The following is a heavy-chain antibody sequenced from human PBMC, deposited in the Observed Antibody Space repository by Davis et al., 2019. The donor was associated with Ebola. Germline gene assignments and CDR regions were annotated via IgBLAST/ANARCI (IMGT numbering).Heavy chain of an antibody. CDR2: IKPNSGGT. Sequence: AASVKVSCKASGYTFTGYYIHWVRQAPGQGLEWMGWIKPNSGGTNYAQKFQGRVTMTRDTSISTAYMELSRLRSDDTAVYYCARDGSISDQKSGELDYWGQGPLVTVSS. D-gene: IGHD7-27*01. CDR1: GYTFTGYY. V-gene: IGHV1-2*02. CDR3: ARDGSISDQKSGELDY. J-gene: IGHJ4*02.